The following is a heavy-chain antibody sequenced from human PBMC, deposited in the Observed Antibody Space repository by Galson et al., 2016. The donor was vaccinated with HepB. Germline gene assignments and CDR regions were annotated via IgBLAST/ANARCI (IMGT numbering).Heavy chain of an antibody. Sequence: SLRLSCAASGFTFSSYGMHWVRQAPGKGLEWVAFISYDGSNKKYGDSVKGRFTISRDNSKKTLYLQMNSLRAEDTALYYCAKDGRIYCSSASCHDHFHYWGQGTLVTVSS. CDR3: AKDGRIYCSSASCHDHFHY. J-gene: IGHJ4*02. CDR1: GFTFSSYG. CDR2: ISYDGSNK. D-gene: IGHD2-2*01. V-gene: IGHV3-30*18.